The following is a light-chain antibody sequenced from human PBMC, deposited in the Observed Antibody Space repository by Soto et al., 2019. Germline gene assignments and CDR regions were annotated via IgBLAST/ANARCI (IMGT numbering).Light chain of an antibody. Sequence: IQMTQSPSPLSASVGDRVTITCRASQSISSWLAWYQQKPGKAPKLLIYAASSLQSGVPSRFIGSASGTECTLTISSLQPEDVAVYYCHQYGSSSWTLGQGTKVDI. J-gene: IGKJ1*01. V-gene: IGKV1-5*01. CDR1: QSISSW. CDR3: HQYGSSSWT. CDR2: AAS.